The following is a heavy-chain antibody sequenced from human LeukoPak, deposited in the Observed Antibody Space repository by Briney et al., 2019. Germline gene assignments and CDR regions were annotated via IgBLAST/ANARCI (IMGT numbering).Heavy chain of an antibody. Sequence: GGSLRLACTASGFSFSDYYMSWIRQAPGKGLEWISYISSRSTYISDADSVKGRFTISRDNAKNLLFLQMNSLRIEDTALYYCARGGTGAFDYWGQGILVTVSS. V-gene: IGHV3-11*06. J-gene: IGHJ4*02. D-gene: IGHD2-15*01. CDR2: ISSRSTYI. CDR1: GFSFSDYY. CDR3: ARGGTGAFDY.